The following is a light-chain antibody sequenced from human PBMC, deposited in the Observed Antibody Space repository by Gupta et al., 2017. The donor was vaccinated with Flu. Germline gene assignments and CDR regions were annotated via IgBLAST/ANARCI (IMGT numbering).Light chain of an antibody. J-gene: IGLJ1*01. CDR2: DDS. Sequence: SSVLTQPTSVSVAPGQTARITCGGNNIGSKSVHWYQQKPGQAPVLVVYDDSDRPSGISERFSGSNSGNTATLTIIRVEAGEEADYYCQVWDSSSDHTYYVFGTGTKVTVL. CDR1: NIGSKS. V-gene: IGLV3-21*02. CDR3: QVWDSSSDHTYYV.